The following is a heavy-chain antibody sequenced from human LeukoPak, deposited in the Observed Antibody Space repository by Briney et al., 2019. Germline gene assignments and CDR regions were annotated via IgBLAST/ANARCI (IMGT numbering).Heavy chain of an antibody. CDR2: IYSGGDT. Sequence: GGSLRPSCEASGFNISNTYMSWVRQAPGKGLEWVSVIYSGGDTYYADAVKGRFTISRDSFSNTLYLQMNSLRAEDTAVYYCARDGGYCSGNSCYYYYGLDVWGQGTTVTVSS. V-gene: IGHV3-53*01. J-gene: IGHJ6*02. D-gene: IGHD2-2*01. CDR3: ARDGGYCSGNSCYYYYGLDV. CDR1: GFNISNTY.